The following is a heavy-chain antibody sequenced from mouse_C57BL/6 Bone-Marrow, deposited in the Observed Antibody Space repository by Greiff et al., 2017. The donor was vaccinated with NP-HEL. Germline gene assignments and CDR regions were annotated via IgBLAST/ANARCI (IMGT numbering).Heavy chain of an antibody. D-gene: IGHD1-1*01. V-gene: IGHV1-64*01. CDR1: GYTFTSYW. J-gene: IGHJ3*01. Sequence: VQLQQPGAELVKPGASVKLSCKASGYTFTSYWMHWVKQRPGQGLEWIGMIHPNSGSTNYNKKFKSKATLTVDKSSSTAYMQLSSLTSEDSAVYYCARSFYEAWFAYWGQGTLVTVSA. CDR2: IHPNSGST. CDR3: ARSFYEAWFAY.